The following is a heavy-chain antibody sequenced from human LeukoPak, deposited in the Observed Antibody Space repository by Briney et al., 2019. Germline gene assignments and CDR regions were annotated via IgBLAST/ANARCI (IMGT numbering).Heavy chain of an antibody. J-gene: IGHJ3*02. CDR1: GGSTSSYY. V-gene: IGHV4-4*07. Sequence: PSETLSLTCTVSGGSTSSYYWSWIRQSARKGLEWIGRIYVSGSTTYNPSLKSRVTMSLDTSKNQFSLSLRSVTAADTAVYYCARDRYYDSRNAFDIWGQGTMVTVSS. D-gene: IGHD3-22*01. CDR2: IYVSGST. CDR3: ARDRYYDSRNAFDI.